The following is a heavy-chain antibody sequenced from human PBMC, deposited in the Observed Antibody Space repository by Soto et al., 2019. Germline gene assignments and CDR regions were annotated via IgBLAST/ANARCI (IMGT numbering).Heavy chain of an antibody. V-gene: IGHV3-11*01. CDR2: ISSSGTTI. CDR1: GVTFSDYY. Sequence: VQLVESGGGLVKPGGSLRLSCSASGVTFSDYYMSWIRQAPGKGLEWVSYISSSGTTIYHADSVKGRFTISRDNAKNSLYLQMNSLRVEDTAVYFCASSKYYDFPMDVWGKGTTVTVSP. CDR3: ASSKYYDFPMDV. J-gene: IGHJ6*04. D-gene: IGHD3-3*01.